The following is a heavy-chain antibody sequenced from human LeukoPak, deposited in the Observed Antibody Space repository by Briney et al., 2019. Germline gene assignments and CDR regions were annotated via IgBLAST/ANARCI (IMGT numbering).Heavy chain of an antibody. Sequence: PGGSLRLSCAASGFTFSSYAMSWVRQAPGKGLEWVSAISGSGGSTYYADSVKGRFTISRDNSKNTLYLQMNSLRAEDTAVYYCARESSSSGYYYYYMDAWGKGTTVTVSS. CDR1: GFTFSSYA. V-gene: IGHV3-23*01. J-gene: IGHJ6*03. CDR3: ARESSSSGYYYYYMDA. D-gene: IGHD6-6*01. CDR2: ISGSGGST.